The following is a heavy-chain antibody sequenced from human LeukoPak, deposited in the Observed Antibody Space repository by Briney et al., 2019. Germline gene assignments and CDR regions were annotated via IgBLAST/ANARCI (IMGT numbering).Heavy chain of an antibody. J-gene: IGHJ2*01. V-gene: IGHV4-34*01. CDR1: GGSLNDYY. CDR3: ARDIAAAGPWYFDL. D-gene: IGHD6-13*01. CDR2: INHSGSN. Sequence: SQTLSLTCAVYGGSLNDYYWSWIRQPPGKGREWNGVINHSGSNNYNPSLKSRVTISVDTSKNQFSLRLSSVTAADTAVYYCARDIAAAGPWYFDLWGRGTLVTVSS.